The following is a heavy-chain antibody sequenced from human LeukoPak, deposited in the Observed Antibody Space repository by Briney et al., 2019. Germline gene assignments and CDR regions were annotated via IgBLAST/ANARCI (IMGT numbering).Heavy chain of an antibody. CDR2: IRYDGSNK. D-gene: IGHD1-26*01. CDR3: AKPRTDLVGATPGWDYYFDY. V-gene: IGHV3-30*02. Sequence: GGSLSLSCAASGFTFSSYGMHWVRQAPGKGLEWVAFIRYDGSNKYYADSVKGRFTISRDNSKNTLYLQMNSLRAEDTAVYYCAKPRTDLVGATPGWDYYFDYWGQGTLVTVSS. J-gene: IGHJ4*02. CDR1: GFTFSSYG.